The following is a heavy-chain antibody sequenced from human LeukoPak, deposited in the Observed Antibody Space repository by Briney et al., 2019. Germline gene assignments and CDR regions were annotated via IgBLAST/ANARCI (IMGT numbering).Heavy chain of an antibody. J-gene: IGHJ4*02. CDR1: GFTFSSYW. Sequence: GGSLRLSCAASGFTFSSYWMSWVRQAPGKGLEWVANIEQDGSEKYYVDSVKGRFTISRDNAKNSLYLQMNSLRAEDTAVYYCASELPLTYYYDSSGSGDYFDYWGQGTLVTVSS. D-gene: IGHD3-22*01. V-gene: IGHV3-7*01. CDR2: IEQDGSEK. CDR3: ASELPLTYYYDSSGSGDYFDY.